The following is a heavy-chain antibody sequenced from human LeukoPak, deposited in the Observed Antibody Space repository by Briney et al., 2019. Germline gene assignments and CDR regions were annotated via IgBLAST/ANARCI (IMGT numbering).Heavy chain of an antibody. CDR1: GFTFSNYA. J-gene: IGHJ6*03. D-gene: IGHD2-15*01. Sequence: GGSLRLSCAASGFTFSNYAMNWVRQAPGKGLERVSTISGVGDSTYYAESVKGRFTMSRDNSTNTVYLQMNSLRVEDTAIYYCAKRADGCSGVSCYYYYMDVWGKGTTVTVSS. CDR3: AKRADGCSGVSCYYYYMDV. V-gene: IGHV3-23*01. CDR2: ISGVGDST.